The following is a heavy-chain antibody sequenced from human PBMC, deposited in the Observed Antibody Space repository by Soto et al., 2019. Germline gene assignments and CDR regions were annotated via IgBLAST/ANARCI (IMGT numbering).Heavy chain of an antibody. CDR1: GYSFTSYW. Sequence: GESLKISCKGSGYSFTSYWIGWVRQMPGKGLEWMGIIYPGDSDTRYSPSFQGQVNISADKSISTAYMQWSSLKASDTSMYYCARSVLLWFGELANAFDIWGQGTMVTVSS. CDR3: ARSVLLWFGELANAFDI. J-gene: IGHJ3*02. V-gene: IGHV5-51*01. D-gene: IGHD3-10*01. CDR2: IYPGDSDT.